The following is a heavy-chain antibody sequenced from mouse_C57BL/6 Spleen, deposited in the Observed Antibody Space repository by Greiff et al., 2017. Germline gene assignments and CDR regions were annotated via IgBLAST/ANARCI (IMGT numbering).Heavy chain of an antibody. V-gene: IGHV1-26*01. CDR3: ARGDYYYGSEFAY. CDR1: GYTFTDYY. D-gene: IGHD1-1*01. CDR2: INPNNGGT. J-gene: IGHJ3*01. Sequence: VQLQQSGPELVKPGASVKISCKASGYTFTDYYMNWVKQSHGKSLEWIGDINPNNGGTSYNQKFKGKATLTVDKSSSTAYMGLRSLTSEDSAVYYCARGDYYYGSEFAYWGQGTLVTVSA.